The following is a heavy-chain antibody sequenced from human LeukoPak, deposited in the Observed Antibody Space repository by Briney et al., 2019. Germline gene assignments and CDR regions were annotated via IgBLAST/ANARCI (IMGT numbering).Heavy chain of an antibody. Sequence: ASVKVSCKASGGTFSSYAISWVRQAPGQGLEGMGRIIPIFGTANYAQKFQGRVTITTDESTSTGYKELSRLRNEDTAVRYYAVGNLYYYYDCSGYYWLDPWGQGTLVTVSS. V-gene: IGHV1-69*05. D-gene: IGHD3-22*01. J-gene: IGHJ5*02. CDR1: GGTFSSYA. CDR3: AVGNLYYYYDCSGYYWLDP. CDR2: IIPIFGTA.